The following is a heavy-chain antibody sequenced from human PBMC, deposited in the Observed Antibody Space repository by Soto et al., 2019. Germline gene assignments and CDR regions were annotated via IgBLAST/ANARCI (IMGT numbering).Heavy chain of an antibody. CDR2: INAGNGNT. J-gene: IGHJ4*02. CDR3: ARELVVVVEGAFDY. CDR1: GYTFTSYA. Sequence: QVQLVQSGAEVKKPVASVKVSCKASGYTFTSYAMHWVRQAPGQRLEWMGWINAGNGNTKYSQKFQGRVTITRDTSASTAYMELSSLRSEDTAVYYCARELVVVVEGAFDYWGQGTLVTVSS. V-gene: IGHV1-3*01. D-gene: IGHD2-21*01.